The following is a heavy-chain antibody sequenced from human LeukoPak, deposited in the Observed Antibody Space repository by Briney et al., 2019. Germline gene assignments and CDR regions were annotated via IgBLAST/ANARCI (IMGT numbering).Heavy chain of an antibody. CDR1: DDSIKNNDYY. V-gene: IGHV4-39*07. D-gene: IGHD2/OR15-2a*01. CDR2: ISSGGNT. J-gene: IGHJ5*02. CDR3: ARLSWPGRGSRFDP. Sequence: SETLSLTCTVSDDSIKNNDYYWDWIRQPPGKGLEWVASISSGGNTFHNPSLKNRFNISLDTSKNQISLNLRSVTAADTAVYYCARLSWPGRGSRFDPWGQGTLVTVSS.